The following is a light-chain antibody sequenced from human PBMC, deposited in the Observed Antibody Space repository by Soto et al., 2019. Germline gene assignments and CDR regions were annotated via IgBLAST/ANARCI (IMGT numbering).Light chain of an antibody. V-gene: IGKV2-24*01. CDR3: IQFSLFPRT. Sequence: VLTQTPLSSPVTLGQPASISCRSSQSLVYSDGNTYLSWLQQRPGQPPRLLIYQVSNRFSGGPDRFSGSGAGTDFTLKISRVEAEDVGVYSCIQFSLFPRTVGQGTKVEIK. J-gene: IGKJ1*01. CDR1: QSLVYSDGNTY. CDR2: QVS.